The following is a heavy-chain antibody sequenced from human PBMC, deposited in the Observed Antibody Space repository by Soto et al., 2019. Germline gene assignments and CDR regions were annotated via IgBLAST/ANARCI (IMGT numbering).Heavy chain of an antibody. D-gene: IGHD3-22*01. V-gene: IGHV3-23*01. Sequence: GGSLRLSCAASGFTFSSYAMSWVRQAPGKGLEWVSAISGSGGSTYYADSVKGRFTISRDNSKNTLYLQMNSLRAEDTAVYYCAKGLRCYDSKLPGYWGQGTLVTVSS. CDR2: ISGSGGST. CDR1: GFTFSSYA. CDR3: AKGLRCYDSKLPGY. J-gene: IGHJ4*02.